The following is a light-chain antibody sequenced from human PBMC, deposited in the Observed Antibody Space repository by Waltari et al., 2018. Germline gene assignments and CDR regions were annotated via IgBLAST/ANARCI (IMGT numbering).Light chain of an antibody. CDR3: QQSYSTPPVT. J-gene: IGKJ5*01. V-gene: IGKV1-39*01. CDR1: QSISSY. Sequence: DIQMTQSPSSLSASVGDRVTLTCRASQSISSYLNWYQQKPGKAPKLLIYASSSLQSWVPSRFSGSGSGTDFTLTISSLQPEDFATYYCQQSYSTPPVTFGQGTRLEIK. CDR2: ASS.